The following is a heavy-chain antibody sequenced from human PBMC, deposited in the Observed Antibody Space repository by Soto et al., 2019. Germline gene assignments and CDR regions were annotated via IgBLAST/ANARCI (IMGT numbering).Heavy chain of an antibody. CDR1: GASVSTNGYY. Sequence: SETLSLTCSVSGASVSTNGYYWSWIRQHPGQGLEWIGYMYFTGSTYYNPSLKSRVTMSFDSAKNQFSLELTSVTAADTAVFYCARGARDSSGPHYWGQGLLVTVS. D-gene: IGHD3-22*01. V-gene: IGHV4-31*03. CDR2: MYFTGST. J-gene: IGHJ4*02. CDR3: ARGARDSSGPHY.